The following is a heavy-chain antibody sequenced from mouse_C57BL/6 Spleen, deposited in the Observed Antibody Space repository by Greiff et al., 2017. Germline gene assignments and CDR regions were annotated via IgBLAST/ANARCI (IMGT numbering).Heavy chain of an antibody. V-gene: IGHV1-4*01. CDR1: GYTFTSYT. Sequence: QVQLKESGAELARPGASVKMSCKASGYTFTSYTMNWVKQRPGQGLEWIGYINPSSGYTKYNQKFKDKATLTADKSSSTAYVQLSSLTSEDYAVYYCAGANYSNYESWFAYWGQGTLVTVSA. D-gene: IGHD2-5*01. CDR2: INPSSGYT. J-gene: IGHJ3*01. CDR3: AGANYSNYESWFAY.